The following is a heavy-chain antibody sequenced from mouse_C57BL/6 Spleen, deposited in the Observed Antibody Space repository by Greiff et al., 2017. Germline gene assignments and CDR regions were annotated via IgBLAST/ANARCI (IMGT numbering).Heavy chain of an antibody. J-gene: IGHJ3*01. D-gene: IGHD1-1*01. V-gene: IGHV1-22*01. CDR1: GYTFTDYN. CDR2: INPNNGGT. Sequence: VQLQQSGPELVKPGASVKMSCKASGYTFTDYNMPWVKQSHGKSLEWIGYINPNNGGTSYTQKFKGKATLTVHKSSSTAYMELRSLTSEDSAVDYCASPPYAYYYGSSYWFADWGQGTLVTVAA. CDR3: ASPPYAYYYGSSYWFAD.